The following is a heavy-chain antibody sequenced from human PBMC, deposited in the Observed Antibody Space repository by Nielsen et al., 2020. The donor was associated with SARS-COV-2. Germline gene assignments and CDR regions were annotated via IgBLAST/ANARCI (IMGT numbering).Heavy chain of an antibody. J-gene: IGHJ6*03. V-gene: IGHV4-30-2*01. D-gene: IGHD2-15*01. CDR3: ARVGVMVVAATPYYYYYMDV. CDR1: GGSISSGGYS. CDR2: IYHSGST. Sequence: SETLSLTCAVSGGSISSGGYSWSWIRQPPGKGLEWIGYIYHSGSTYYNPSLKSRVTISVDRSKNQFSLKLSSVTAADTAVYYCARVGVMVVAATPYYYYYMDVWGKGTTVTVSS.